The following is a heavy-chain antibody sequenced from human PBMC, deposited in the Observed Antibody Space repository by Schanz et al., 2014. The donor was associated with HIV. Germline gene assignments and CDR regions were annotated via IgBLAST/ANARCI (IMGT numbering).Heavy chain of an antibody. CDR1: GGSFSSST. V-gene: IGHV1-69*13. D-gene: IGHD3-3*01. Sequence: QVQLVQSGAEVKKPGASVKVSCKASGGSFSSSTISWVRQAPGQGLEWMGGTTPLFGTRNYAQMFQGRVTITADESTNTAYMELSSLRPEDTAVYYCAKDQGYDFWSGYYNYYYMDVWGQGTTVTVSS. J-gene: IGHJ6*02. CDR3: AKDQGYDFWSGYYNYYYMDV. CDR2: TTPLFGTR.